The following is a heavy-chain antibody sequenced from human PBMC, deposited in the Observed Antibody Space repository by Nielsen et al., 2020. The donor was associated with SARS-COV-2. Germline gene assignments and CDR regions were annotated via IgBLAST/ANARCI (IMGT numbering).Heavy chain of an antibody. Sequence: ASVKVSCKASGYTFTGYYMHWVRQAPGQGLEWMGIINPSGGSTSYAQKFQGRVTMTRDTSTSTVYMELSSLRSEDTAVYYCAEYSSSQDGMDVWGQGTTVTVSS. J-gene: IGHJ6*02. CDR1: GYTFTGYY. V-gene: IGHV1-46*01. D-gene: IGHD6-6*01. CDR2: INPSGGST. CDR3: AEYSSSQDGMDV.